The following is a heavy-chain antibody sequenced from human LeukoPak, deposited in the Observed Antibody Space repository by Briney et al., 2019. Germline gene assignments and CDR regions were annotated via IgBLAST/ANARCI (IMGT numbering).Heavy chain of an antibody. D-gene: IGHD3-10*01. CDR3: AGDYYGSGSMGVFDY. Sequence: SETLSLTCTVSGGSISSYYWSWIRQPAGEGLEWIGRIYTSGSTNYNPSLKSRVTMSVDTSKNQFSLKLSSVTAADTAVYYCAGDYYGSGSMGVFDYWGQGTLVTVSS. J-gene: IGHJ4*02. CDR1: GGSISSYY. V-gene: IGHV4-4*07. CDR2: IYTSGST.